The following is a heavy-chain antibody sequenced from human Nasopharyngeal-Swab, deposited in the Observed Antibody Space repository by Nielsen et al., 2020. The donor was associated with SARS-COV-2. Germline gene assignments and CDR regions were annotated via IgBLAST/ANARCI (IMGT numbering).Heavy chain of an antibody. D-gene: IGHD3-3*01. V-gene: IGHV3-7*01. CDR2: IKQDGSEK. Sequence: GESLKISCAASGFTFSSYWMSWVRQAPGKGLEWVANIKQDGSEKYYVDSVKGRFTISRDNAKNSLCLQMNSLRAEDTAVYYCARLRGGPWVGFDYWGQGTLVTVSS. J-gene: IGHJ4*02. CDR1: GFTFSSYW. CDR3: ARLRGGPWVGFDY.